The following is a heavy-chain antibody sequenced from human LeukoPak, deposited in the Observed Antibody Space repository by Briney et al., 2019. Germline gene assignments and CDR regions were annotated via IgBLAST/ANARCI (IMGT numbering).Heavy chain of an antibody. J-gene: IGHJ3*02. V-gene: IGHV3-23*01. CDR1: GLTFSTYA. CDR2: IGGSGGRT. CDR3: AKSTFGVIIIGALDI. D-gene: IGHD3-3*01. Sequence: GGSLRLSCVASGLTFSTYATSWVRQAPGKGLEWVSAIGGSGGRTDYADSVKGRFTISRDNSKNTLYLQMNSLRAEDTAVYYCAKSTFGVIIIGALDIWGQGTMVTVSS.